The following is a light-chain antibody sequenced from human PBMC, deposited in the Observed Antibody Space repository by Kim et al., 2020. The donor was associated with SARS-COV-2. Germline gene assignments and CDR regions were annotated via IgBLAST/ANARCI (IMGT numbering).Light chain of an antibody. J-gene: IGKJ3*01. CDR1: QSISSH. CDR2: AAS. V-gene: IGKV1-39*01. CDR3: QQHYITPFT. Sequence: DIQMTQSPSSLSASVGDRVTITCRTTQSISSHLNWYQQKPGRAPKLLISAASTLQGGVPSRFSGSGSETDFTLTISSLQPEDFATYFCQQHYITPFTFGPGTKVDIK.